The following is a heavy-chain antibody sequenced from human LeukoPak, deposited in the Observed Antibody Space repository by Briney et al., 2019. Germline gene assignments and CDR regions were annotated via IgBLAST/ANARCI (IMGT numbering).Heavy chain of an antibody. CDR1: GGSFSGYY. D-gene: IGHD2-21*02. CDR2: INHSGST. J-gene: IGHJ6*02. CDR3: ARDNCGGDCYSDYYYYGMDV. Sequence: SETLSLTCAVYGGSFSGYYWSWIRQPPGKGLEWIGEINHSGSTNYNPSLKSRVTISVDTSKNQFSLKLSSVTAADTAVYYCARDNCGGDCYSDYYYYGMDVWSQGTTVTVSS. V-gene: IGHV4-34*01.